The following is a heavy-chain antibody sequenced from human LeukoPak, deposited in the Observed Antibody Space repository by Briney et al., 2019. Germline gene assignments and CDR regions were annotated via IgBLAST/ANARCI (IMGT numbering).Heavy chain of an antibody. Sequence: SETLSLTCSVSVGSISTYYWSWIRQPPGKGLEWIGYNYNRGTTNYNPSLKRRVTISVDRSKNQFSLSLTSATAADTAAYYCARERASPGPQFEHWGRGILVTVSS. CDR2: NYNRGTT. CDR3: ARERASPGPQFEH. CDR1: VGSISTYY. V-gene: IGHV4-59*01. D-gene: IGHD2-8*02. J-gene: IGHJ4*02.